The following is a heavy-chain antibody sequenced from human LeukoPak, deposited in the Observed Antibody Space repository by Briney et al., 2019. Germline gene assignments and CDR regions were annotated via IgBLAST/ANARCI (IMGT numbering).Heavy chain of an antibody. Sequence: GASVKVSCKASGGTFSSYAISWVRQAPGQGLEWMGGIIPIFGTANYAQKFQGRVTITADESTSTAYMELSSLRSEDTAVYYCAREGDSRGYQLLSAFDIWGQGTMVTVSS. CDR2: IIPIFGTA. D-gene: IGHD2-2*01. CDR1: GGTFSSYA. V-gene: IGHV1-69*13. CDR3: AREGDSRGYQLLSAFDI. J-gene: IGHJ3*02.